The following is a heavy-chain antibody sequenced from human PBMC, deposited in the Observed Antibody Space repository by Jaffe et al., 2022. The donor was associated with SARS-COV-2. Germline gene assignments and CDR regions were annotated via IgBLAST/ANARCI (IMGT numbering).Heavy chain of an antibody. V-gene: IGHV1-2*02. J-gene: IGHJ5*02. CDR1: GYTFTGYY. CDR2: INPNSGGT. D-gene: IGHD4-17*01. CDR3: ARKLGDYGDYNWFDP. Sequence: QVQLVQSGAEVKKPGASVKVSCKASGYTFTGYYMHWVRQAPGQGLEWMGWINPNSGGTNYAQKFQGRVTMTRDTSISTAYMELSRLRSDDTAVYYCARKLGDYGDYNWFDPWGQGTLVTVSS.